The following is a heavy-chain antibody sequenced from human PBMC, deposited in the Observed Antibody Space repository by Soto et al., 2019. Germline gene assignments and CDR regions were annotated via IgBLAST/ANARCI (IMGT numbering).Heavy chain of an antibody. CDR1: GFTFSDYY. J-gene: IGHJ5*02. Sequence: GESLRLSCAASGFTFSDYYMTWIRQAPGKGLEWVSYISASGSTMYYADSVKGRFTISRDNAKNSLYLQMNSLRAEDTAVYYWVGDYYDSSDTWPPRGQGALVTVAS. CDR2: ISASGSTM. D-gene: IGHD3-22*01. CDR3: VGDYYDSSDTWPP. V-gene: IGHV3-11*01.